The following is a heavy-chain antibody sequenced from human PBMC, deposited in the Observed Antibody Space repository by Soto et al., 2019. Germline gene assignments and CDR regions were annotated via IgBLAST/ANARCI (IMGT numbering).Heavy chain of an antibody. CDR1: GYTFTSYG. CDR2: ISAYNGNT. J-gene: IGHJ5*02. D-gene: IGHD3-10*01. V-gene: IGHV1-18*01. CDR3: ARASIRGVTSSP. Sequence: ASVKVSCKASGYTFTSYGISWVRQAPGQGLEWMGWISAYNGNTNYAQKLQGRVTMTTDTVTSTAYMELRSLRSDDTAMYYCARASIRGVTSSPWGQGTLVTVSS.